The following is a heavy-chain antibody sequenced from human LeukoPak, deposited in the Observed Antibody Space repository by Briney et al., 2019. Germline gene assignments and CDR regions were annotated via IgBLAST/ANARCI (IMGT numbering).Heavy chain of an antibody. V-gene: IGHV4-59*01. D-gene: IGHD2-21*02. CDR3: ARERVWRYCGGDSCGWFDP. CDR2: IYYSGYT. CDR1: GGSISSYY. Sequence: SETLSLTCTVSGGSISSYYWSWIRQPPGKGLKWIGNIYYSGYTTYSPSLRSRVTISVDTSKNQFSLKLSSVTAADTAVYYCARERVWRYCGGDSCGWFDPWGQGTLVTVSS. J-gene: IGHJ5*02.